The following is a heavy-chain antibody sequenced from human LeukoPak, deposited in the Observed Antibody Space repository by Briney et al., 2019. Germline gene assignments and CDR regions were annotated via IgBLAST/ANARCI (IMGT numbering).Heavy chain of an antibody. Sequence: ASVKVSCKASGYASIRYDINWVRQATGQGLEWMGWMNPSSGNTGSAQKFQGRVTMTRNTSINTAYMELSSLRSEDTAMYYCARVVTIFGVAVFDYWGQGTLITVSS. CDR3: ARVVTIFGVAVFDY. CDR1: GYASIRYD. V-gene: IGHV1-8*01. J-gene: IGHJ4*02. D-gene: IGHD3-3*01. CDR2: MNPSSGNT.